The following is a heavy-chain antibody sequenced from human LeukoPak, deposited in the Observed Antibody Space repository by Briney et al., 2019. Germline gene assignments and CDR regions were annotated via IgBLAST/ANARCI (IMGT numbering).Heavy chain of an antibody. Sequence: GGSLRLSCAASGFTFSSYGMHWVRQAPGKGLEWVAFIRYDGSNKYYADSVKGRFTISRDNSKNTLYLQMNSLKAEDTAVYYCAKANVLLWFGELGPFDYWGQGTLVTVSS. D-gene: IGHD3-10*01. CDR3: AKANVLLWFGELGPFDY. J-gene: IGHJ4*02. V-gene: IGHV3-30*02. CDR2: IRYDGSNK. CDR1: GFTFSSYG.